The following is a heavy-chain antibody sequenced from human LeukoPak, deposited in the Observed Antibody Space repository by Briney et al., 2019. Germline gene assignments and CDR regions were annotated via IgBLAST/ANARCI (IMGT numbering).Heavy chain of an antibody. V-gene: IGHV3-48*03. J-gene: IGHJ6*04. D-gene: IGHD3-10*02. Sequence: GGSLRLSCAASGFTFCSYKMNWVRQAPGKGLEWVSYISSSGSTIYYADSVKGRFTISRDNARNSLYLQMKSLRAEDTAVYYCAELGITMIGGVWGKGTTVTISS. CDR1: GFTFCSYK. CDR3: AELGITMIGGV. CDR2: ISSSGSTI.